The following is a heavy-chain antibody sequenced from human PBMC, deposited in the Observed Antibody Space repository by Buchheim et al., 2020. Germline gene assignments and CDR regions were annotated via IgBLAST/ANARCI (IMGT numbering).Heavy chain of an antibody. CDR3: TTPTSDCTNGVCYSNGMDV. V-gene: IGHV3-15*01. D-gene: IGHD2-8*01. J-gene: IGHJ6*02. CDR2: IKSKTNGGTT. CDR1: GFTFSNAW. Sequence: EVQLVESGGGLVKPGGSLRLSCAASGFTFSNAWMSWVRQAPGKGLEWVGRIKSKTNGGTTDYAAPVKGRFTISRDDSKNTLYLQMNSLKTEDTAVYYCTTPTSDCTNGVCYSNGMDVWGQGTT.